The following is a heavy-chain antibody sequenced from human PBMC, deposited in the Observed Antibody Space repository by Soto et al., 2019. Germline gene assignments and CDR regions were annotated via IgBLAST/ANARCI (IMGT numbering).Heavy chain of an antibody. J-gene: IGHJ5*02. V-gene: IGHV3-33*01. CDR1: GFTVSSYF. CDR2: IWYDGSNK. D-gene: IGHD1-26*01. Sequence: PXEFLTLSFAACGFTVSSYFRHGVRQAPGKGLEWVAVIWYDGSNKYYADSVKGRFTISRDNSKNTLYLQMNSLRAEDTAVYYCARDLEPSGRYVLDPWGQGTLVTVSS. CDR3: ARDLEPSGRYVLDP.